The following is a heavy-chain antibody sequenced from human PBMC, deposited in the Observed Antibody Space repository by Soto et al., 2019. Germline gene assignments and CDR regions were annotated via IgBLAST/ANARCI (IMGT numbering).Heavy chain of an antibody. CDR3: ARGDSPDPFGGEGDYFDY. V-gene: IGHV4-59*01. CDR1: GGSISGYH. D-gene: IGHD3-16*01. Sequence: SETLSLTCTVSGGSISGYHWSWIRQPPGKGLEWIGYIYHTGSTNSNPSLKSRVTTSVDTSKNQFSLNLISVTAADTAVYYCARGDSPDPFGGEGDYFDYWGQGTLVTVSS. CDR2: IYHTGST. J-gene: IGHJ4*02.